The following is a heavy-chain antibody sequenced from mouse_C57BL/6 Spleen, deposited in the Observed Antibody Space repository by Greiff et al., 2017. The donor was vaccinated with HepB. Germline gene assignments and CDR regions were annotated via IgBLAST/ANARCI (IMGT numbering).Heavy chain of an antibody. J-gene: IGHJ2*01. CDR2: ISSGGSYT. CDR1: GFTFSSYG. CDR3: AGYDYDGPYYFDY. V-gene: IGHV5-6*01. D-gene: IGHD2-4*01. Sequence: EVQGVESGGDLVKPGGSLKLSCAASGFTFSSYGMSWVRQTPDKRLEWVATISSGGSYTYYPDSVKGRFTISRDNAKNTLYLQMSSLKSEDTAMYYCAGYDYDGPYYFDYWGQGTTLTVSS.